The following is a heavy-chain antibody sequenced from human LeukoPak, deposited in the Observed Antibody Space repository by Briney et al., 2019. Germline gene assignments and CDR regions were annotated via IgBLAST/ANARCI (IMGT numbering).Heavy chain of an antibody. Sequence: GGSLRLSCAASGFTFSAYAMSWVHQAPGKGLEWVSGISVSGGTTDYADSVKGRFTISRDNSKNTLYLQMNSLRAEDTAVYYCAKVMGSSSSSDYWGQGTLVTVSS. CDR2: ISVSGGTT. J-gene: IGHJ4*02. CDR1: GFTFSAYA. D-gene: IGHD6-13*01. CDR3: AKVMGSSSSSDY. V-gene: IGHV3-23*01.